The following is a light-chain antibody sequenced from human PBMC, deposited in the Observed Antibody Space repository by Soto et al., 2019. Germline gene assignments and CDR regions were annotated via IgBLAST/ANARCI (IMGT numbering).Light chain of an antibody. CDR1: QSISTNS. Sequence: DIVLTQSPGTLSLSPGERATLSCRAGQSISTNSLAWYQHKPGQAPRLLIYATSSRATGIPDRFSGSGSGTDFTLTISRLEPEDFAVYYCPRNSFGQGTRLEIK. CDR2: ATS. CDR3: PRNS. V-gene: IGKV3-20*01. J-gene: IGKJ2*01.